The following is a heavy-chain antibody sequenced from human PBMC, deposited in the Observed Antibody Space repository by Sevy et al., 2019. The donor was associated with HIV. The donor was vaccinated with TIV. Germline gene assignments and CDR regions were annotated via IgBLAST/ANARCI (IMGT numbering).Heavy chain of an antibody. CDR2: TYYRSKWYN. Sequence: SQTLSLTCAISGDSVSSNSAAWNWIRQSPSRGLEWLGRTYYRSKWYNDYAVSVKSRITINPDTSKNHFSLQLNSLTPEDTAVYYCARDMGGDGYNSPVYYYYYYGMDVWGQGTTVTVSS. CDR3: ARDMGGDGYNSPVYYYYYYGMDV. V-gene: IGHV6-1*01. J-gene: IGHJ6*02. D-gene: IGHD2-21*01. CDR1: GDSVSSNSAA.